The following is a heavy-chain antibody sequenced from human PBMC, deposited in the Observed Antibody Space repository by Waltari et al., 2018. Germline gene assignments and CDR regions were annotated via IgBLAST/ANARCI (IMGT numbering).Heavy chain of an antibody. CDR1: GFPFRSYG. CDR2: IAYDGRNE. V-gene: IGHV3-30*02. CDR3: AKDVASYCSGGSCYTLDS. Sequence: QVQVVESGGGVVQPGGSLRLSCAAAGFPFRSYGMHWVRQAPGKGLEWVSFIAYDGRNEYYADSVKGRFTIARDNSKNTLHLQMNSLREDDTAVYHCAKDVASYCSGGSCYTLDSWGQGTPVTVSS. J-gene: IGHJ4*02. D-gene: IGHD2-15*01.